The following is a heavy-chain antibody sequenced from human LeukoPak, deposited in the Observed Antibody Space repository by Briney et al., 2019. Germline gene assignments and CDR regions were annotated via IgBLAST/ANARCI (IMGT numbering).Heavy chain of an antibody. CDR3: ASRQGLGWHYVN. D-gene: IGHD3-10*02. J-gene: IGHJ4*02. V-gene: IGHV3-23*01. CDR1: GFTFSSYA. CDR2: ISDSGAGT. Sequence: PGGSLRLSCVDSGFTFSSYAMSWVRQLPGKGLEWVSSISDSGAGTYYAGSVKGRFTISRDNSKNTLYLQMNSLRAEDTAVYYCASRQGLGWHYVNWGQGTLVTVSS.